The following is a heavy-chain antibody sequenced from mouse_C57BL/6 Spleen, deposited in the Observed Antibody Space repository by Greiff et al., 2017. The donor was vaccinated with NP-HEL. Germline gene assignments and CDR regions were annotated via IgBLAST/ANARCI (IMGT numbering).Heavy chain of an antibody. V-gene: IGHV1-76*01. Sequence: VQLQQSGAELVRPGASVKLSCKASGYTFTDYYINWVKQRPGQGLEWIARIYPGSGNTYYNEKFKGKATLTAEKSSSTAYMQLSSLTSEDSAVYFWSLDSSGGFDYWGQGTTLTVSS. D-gene: IGHD3-2*02. CDR3: SLDSSGGFDY. CDR2: IYPGSGNT. J-gene: IGHJ2*01. CDR1: GYTFTDYY.